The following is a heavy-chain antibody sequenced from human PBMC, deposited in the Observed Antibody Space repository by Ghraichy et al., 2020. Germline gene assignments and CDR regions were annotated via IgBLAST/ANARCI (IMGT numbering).Heavy chain of an antibody. Sequence: GGSLRLSCVASGFTFSSYWIHWVRQAPGKGLVWVSRINSDGTSTAYPDSVNGRFTISRDNAKNTVYLQMNSLRAEDTAVYYCARVLSGVSALGHWGQGAPVTVSS. CDR3: ARVLSGVSALGH. J-gene: IGHJ4*02. CDR2: INSDGTST. D-gene: IGHD3-10*01. CDR1: GFTFSSYW. V-gene: IGHV3-74*01.